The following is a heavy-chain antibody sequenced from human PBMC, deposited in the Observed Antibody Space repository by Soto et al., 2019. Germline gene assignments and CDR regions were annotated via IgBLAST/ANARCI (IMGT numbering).Heavy chain of an antibody. CDR2: IFYSGST. CDR1: GGSLSSSNW. Sequence: QVQLQESGPGLVNPSGTLSLTCAVSGGSLSSSNWWSWVPQPPGKALEWLGEIFYSGSTKYNPSLSSRVTISADQAKNHLSLRLCSVTAADTAVYYCVHHGGDAYYHDFWGEGVLVTVSS. CDR3: VHHGGDAYYHDF. J-gene: IGHJ4*01. D-gene: IGHD4-17*01. V-gene: IGHV4-4*02.